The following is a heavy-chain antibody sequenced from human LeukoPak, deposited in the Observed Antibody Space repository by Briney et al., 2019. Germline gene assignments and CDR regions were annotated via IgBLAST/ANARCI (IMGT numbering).Heavy chain of an antibody. CDR3: ARDRLVRGVGSAVFDY. Sequence: PGGSLRLSCAASGFTASSNYMSWVRQAPGKGLEWVAVIWYDGSNKYYADSVKGRFTISRDNSKNTLYLQMNSLRAEDTAVYYCARDRLVRGVGSAVFDYWGQGTLVTVSS. CDR2: IWYDGSNK. V-gene: IGHV3-33*08. D-gene: IGHD3-10*01. J-gene: IGHJ4*02. CDR1: GFTASSNY.